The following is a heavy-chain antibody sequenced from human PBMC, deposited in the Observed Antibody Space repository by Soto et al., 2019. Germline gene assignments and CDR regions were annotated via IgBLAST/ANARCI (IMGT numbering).Heavy chain of an antibody. D-gene: IGHD3-10*01. CDR1: GYSFTKFG. CDR2: ISTSNGKT. CDR3: ARCPYYYGSGRYYREGTTDSMDG. J-gene: IGHJ6*01. Sequence: ASVKVSCKASGYSFTKFGISWVRQGPGQGLEWMGWISTSNGKTNYAQKFQGRVIVTTDTSTSTAYMELSSLRSDDTAVYYCARCPYYYGSGRYYREGTTDSMDGWGQETTGGVSS. V-gene: IGHV1-18*01.